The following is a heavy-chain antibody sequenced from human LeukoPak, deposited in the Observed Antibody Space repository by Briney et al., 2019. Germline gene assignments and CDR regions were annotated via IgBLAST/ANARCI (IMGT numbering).Heavy chain of an antibody. CDR3: ATDYDILTGVTLDY. CDR2: ISSSGSTI. D-gene: IGHD3-9*01. CDR1: GFTVSGYE. J-gene: IGHJ4*02. Sequence: SGGSLRLSCAASGFTVSGYEMNWVRQAPGKGLEWVSYISSSGSTIYYADSVKGRFTISRDNAKNSLYLQMNSLRAEDTAIYYCATDYDILTGVTLDYWGQGTLVTVSS. V-gene: IGHV3-48*03.